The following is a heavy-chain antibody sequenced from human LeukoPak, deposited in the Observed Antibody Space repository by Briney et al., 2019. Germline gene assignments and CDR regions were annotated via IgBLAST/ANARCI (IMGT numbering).Heavy chain of an antibody. Sequence: EASVKVSCKASGGTFSSYAISWVRQAPGQGLEWMGGIIPIFGTADYAQKFQGRVTITADESTSTAYMELSSLRSEDTAVYYCVRDGDEGGNSSGWYYWYFDLWGRGTLVTVSS. V-gene: IGHV1-69*13. D-gene: IGHD6-19*01. CDR3: VRDGDEGGNSSGWYYWYFDL. CDR1: GGTFSSYA. J-gene: IGHJ2*01. CDR2: IIPIFGTA.